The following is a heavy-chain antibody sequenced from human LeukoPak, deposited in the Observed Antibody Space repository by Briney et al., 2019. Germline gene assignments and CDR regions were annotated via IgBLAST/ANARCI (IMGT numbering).Heavy chain of an antibody. V-gene: IGHV3-30*02. J-gene: IGHJ5*02. CDR2: IRYDGSNK. D-gene: IGHD3-10*01. CDR3: AKGAGYYYGSGSYWAKNWFDP. CDR1: GFTFSSYG. Sequence: PGGSLRLSCAASGFTFSSYGMHWVRQAPGKGLEWVAFIRYDGSNKYYADSVKGRFTISRDNSKNTLYLQMNSLRAEDTAVYYCAKGAGYYYGSGSYWAKNWFDPWGQGTLVTVSS.